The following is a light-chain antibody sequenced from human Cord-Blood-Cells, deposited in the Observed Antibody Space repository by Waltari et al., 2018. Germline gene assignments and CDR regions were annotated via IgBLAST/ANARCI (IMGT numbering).Light chain of an antibody. Sequence: QSALTQPASVSGSPGQSLTISCTGTSSDVGGYNYVSWYQQHPGKAPKLMVYEVSNRPSGVSNRFSGANSGNTASLTISGLQAEDEADYYCSSYTSSSTHVFGTGTKVTVL. J-gene: IGLJ1*01. V-gene: IGLV2-14*01. CDR2: EVS. CDR3: SSYTSSSTHV. CDR1: SSDVGGYNY.